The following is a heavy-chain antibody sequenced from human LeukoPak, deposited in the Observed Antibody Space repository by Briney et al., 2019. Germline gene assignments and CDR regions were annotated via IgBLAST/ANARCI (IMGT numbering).Heavy chain of an antibody. V-gene: IGHV3-30*02. CDR3: AKPKGGYYDFWSGYYTDY. CDR1: GFTFSSYG. J-gene: IGHJ4*02. Sequence: GGSLRLSCAASGFTFSSYGMHWVRQAPGKGLEWVAFIRFDGSNKYYADSVKGRFTISRDNSKNTLYLQMNSLRAEDTAVYYCAKPKGGYYDFWSGYYTDYWGQGTLVTVSS. CDR2: IRFDGSNK. D-gene: IGHD3-3*01.